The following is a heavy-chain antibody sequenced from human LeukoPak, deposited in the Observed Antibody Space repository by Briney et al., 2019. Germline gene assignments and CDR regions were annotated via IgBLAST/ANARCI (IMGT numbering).Heavy chain of an antibody. D-gene: IGHD3-9*01. CDR3: TYDILTGASSGYFDY. CDR2: IIPIFGTA. V-gene: IGHV1-69*05. Sequence: GASVKVSCKDSGGTFSSYAISWVRQAPGQGLAWMGGIIPIFGTANYAQKFQRRVTITTDESTSTAYMELSSLRSEDTAVYYCTYDILTGASSGYFDYWGQGTLVTVSS. CDR1: GGTFSSYA. J-gene: IGHJ4*02.